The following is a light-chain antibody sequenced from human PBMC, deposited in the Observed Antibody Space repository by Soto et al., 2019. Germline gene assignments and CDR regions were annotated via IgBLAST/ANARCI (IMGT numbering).Light chain of an antibody. CDR1: SSDVGGYNY. V-gene: IGLV2-14*01. CDR3: SSYTSTSTLVV. CDR2: GVT. Sequence: QPASVSGSPGQSITISCTGTSSDVGGYNYVSWYQQLPGTAPKLMIYGVTNRPSGVSNRFSGSKSGNTASLTISGLQAEDEADYYCSSYTSTSTLVVFGTGTKLTVL. J-gene: IGLJ1*01.